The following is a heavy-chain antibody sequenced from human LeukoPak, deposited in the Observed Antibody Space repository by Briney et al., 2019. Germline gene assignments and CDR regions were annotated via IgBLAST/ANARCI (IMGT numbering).Heavy chain of an antibody. J-gene: IGHJ5*02. CDR1: GFTFSTYD. CDR2: ISDSGSDT. V-gene: IGHV3-23*01. Sequence: GGSLSLSCAASGFTFSTYDMSWVRQAPGKGLEWVSTISDSGSDTYYADSVKGRFTISRDNSKNTLYLQMKSLTAEDTALYYCAKTASYASPQFDRWGQGTLVAVSS. CDR3: AKTASYASPQFDR. D-gene: IGHD2-2*01.